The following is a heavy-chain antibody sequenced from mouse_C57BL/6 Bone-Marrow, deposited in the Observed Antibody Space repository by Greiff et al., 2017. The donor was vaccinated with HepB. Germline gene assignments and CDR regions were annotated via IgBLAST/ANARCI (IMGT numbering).Heavy chain of an antibody. J-gene: IGHJ1*03. Sequence: VQLQQPGAELVRPGTSVKLSCKASGYTFTSYWMHWVKQRPGQGLEWIGVIDPSDSYTNYNQKFKGKATLTVDTSSSTAYMQLSSLTSEDSAVYYCARRDYGSRYWYFDVWGTGTTVTVSS. D-gene: IGHD1-1*01. V-gene: IGHV1-59*01. CDR3: ARRDYGSRYWYFDV. CDR2: IDPSDSYT. CDR1: GYTFTSYW.